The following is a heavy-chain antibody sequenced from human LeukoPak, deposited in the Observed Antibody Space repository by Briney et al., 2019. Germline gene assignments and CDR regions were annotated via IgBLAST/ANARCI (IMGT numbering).Heavy chain of an antibody. D-gene: IGHD3-22*01. CDR2: INTNTGNP. Sequence: VASVKVSCTASGYTFTSYAMNWVRQAPGQGLEWMGWINTNTGNPTYAQGFTGRFVFSLDTSVSTAYLQISSLKAEDTAVYYCARDGVIYDSSGYRYYYYYMDVWGKGTTVTVSS. J-gene: IGHJ6*03. CDR1: GYTFTSYA. CDR3: ARDGVIYDSSGYRYYYYYMDV. V-gene: IGHV7-4-1*02.